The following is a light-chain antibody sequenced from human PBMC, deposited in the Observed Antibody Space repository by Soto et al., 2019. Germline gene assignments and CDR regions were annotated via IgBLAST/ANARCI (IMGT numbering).Light chain of an antibody. V-gene: IGKV3-15*01. J-gene: IGKJ4*01. CDR3: QHYNNWPLI. Sequence: EIVMTQSPATLSVSPGERATLSCRVSQSVRSHLAWYQQKSGQAPRLLIYGASTRATGIPARFSGSGSGTDFTLTISSLQSEDFAVYYCQHYNNWPLIFGGGSKVEIK. CDR1: QSVRSH. CDR2: GAS.